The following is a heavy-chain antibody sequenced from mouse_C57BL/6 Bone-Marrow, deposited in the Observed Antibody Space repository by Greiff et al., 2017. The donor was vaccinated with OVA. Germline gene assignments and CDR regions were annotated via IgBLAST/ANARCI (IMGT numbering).Heavy chain of an antibody. J-gene: IGHJ4*01. CDR2: INPSSGYT. CDR1: GYTFTSYW. Sequence: QVQLKESGAELAKPGASVKLSCKASGYTFTSYWMHWVKQRPGQGLEWIGYINPSSGYTKYNQKFKDKATLTADKSSSTASMQLSSLTDEDSAVYYGARRRAMDYWGQGTSVTVSS. CDR3: ARRRAMDY. V-gene: IGHV1-7*01.